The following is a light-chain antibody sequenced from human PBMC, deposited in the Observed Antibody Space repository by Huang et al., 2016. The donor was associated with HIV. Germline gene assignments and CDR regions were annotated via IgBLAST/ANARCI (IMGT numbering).Light chain of an antibody. CDR3: QHYNDWPPWT. V-gene: IGKV3-15*01. CDR1: QSVNSN. J-gene: IGKJ1*01. Sequence: EIVMTQSPATLSVSPGERATLPCRASQSVNSNLAWYQQKPGQAPRLFIYGASTRATGIPARFSGSGSGTEFTLTISSLQSEDCAVYYCQHYNDWPPWTFGQGTKVEIK. CDR2: GAS.